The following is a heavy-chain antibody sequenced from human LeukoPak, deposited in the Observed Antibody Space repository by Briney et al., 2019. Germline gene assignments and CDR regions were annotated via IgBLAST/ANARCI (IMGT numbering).Heavy chain of an antibody. J-gene: IGHJ6*03. V-gene: IGHV1-24*01. Sequence: ASVKVSCKVSGYTLTELSMHWVRQAPGKGLEWMGGFDPEDGETIYAQKFQGRVTMTEDTSTDRAYMELSSLGSEDTAVYYCATSVPNGYSSSWWRFYFYMDVWGKGTTVTVSS. D-gene: IGHD6-13*01. CDR1: GYTLTELS. CDR3: ATSVPNGYSSSWWRFYFYMDV. CDR2: FDPEDGET.